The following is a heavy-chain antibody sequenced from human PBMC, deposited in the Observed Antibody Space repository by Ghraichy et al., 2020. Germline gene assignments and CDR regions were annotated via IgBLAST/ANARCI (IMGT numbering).Heavy chain of an antibody. CDR3: AREKYFFDY. J-gene: IGHJ4*02. CDR2: ISYVGSNK. CDR1: GFTFSSYA. Sequence: GGSLRLSCAASGFTFSSYAMHWVRQAPGKGLEWVALISYVGSNKYYADSVKGRFTISRDNSKNTLYLQMNSLRAEDTAVYYCAREKYFFDYWGQGTLVTVSS. V-gene: IGHV3-30*04.